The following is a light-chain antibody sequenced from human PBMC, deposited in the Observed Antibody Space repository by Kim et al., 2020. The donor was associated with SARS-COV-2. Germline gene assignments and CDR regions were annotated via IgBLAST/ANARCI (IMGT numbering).Light chain of an antibody. V-gene: IGKV1-39*01. CDR2: TAY. CDR1: QRINTY. CDR3: QQSYSSPFT. Sequence: ASGGDRVTISCRASQRINTYLNWYQQSRGKAPKLLIYTAYSLQSGVPSMFSGAGSGTDFTLTISSLQPEDFATYCRQQSYSSPFTFGQGTKVDIK. J-gene: IGKJ1*01.